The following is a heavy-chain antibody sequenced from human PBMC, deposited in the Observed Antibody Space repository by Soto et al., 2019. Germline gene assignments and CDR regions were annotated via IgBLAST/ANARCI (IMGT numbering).Heavy chain of an antibody. CDR1: GFTFSNYA. D-gene: IGHD5-18*01. Sequence: QVHLVESGGGVVQPGRSLRLSCAASGFTFSNYAMHWVRQAPGKGLEWVAVISYDGSDKYNANSVKGPFTISRDNSKIPLYLQMNSLRAEDTAVYYCARDTGPNGYNYYYFGMDVWGQGTTVTVSS. CDR2: ISYDGSDK. CDR3: ARDTGPNGYNYYYFGMDV. J-gene: IGHJ6*02. V-gene: IGHV3-30-3*01.